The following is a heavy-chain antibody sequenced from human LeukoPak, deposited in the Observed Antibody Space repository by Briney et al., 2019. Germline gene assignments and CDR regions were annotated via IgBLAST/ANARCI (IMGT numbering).Heavy chain of an antibody. J-gene: IGHJ5*02. CDR3: ARQGGPYDTSGYIYFDP. CDR1: GYSFTNYW. Sequence: GESLKISCKGSGYSFTNYWIGWVRQMPGKGLEWMGIIYPGDSDTRYSPSFQGQVTISADKFSSTAYLQWSSLKASDTAMYYCARQGGPYDTSGYIYFDPWGQGTLVTVSS. D-gene: IGHD3-22*01. V-gene: IGHV5-51*01. CDR2: IYPGDSDT.